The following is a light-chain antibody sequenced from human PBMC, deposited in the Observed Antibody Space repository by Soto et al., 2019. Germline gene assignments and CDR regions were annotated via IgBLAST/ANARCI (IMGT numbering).Light chain of an antibody. V-gene: IGKV1-5*01. Sequence: DIQMTQSPSTLSGSVGDRVPITCRASQSVSDSLAWYQVKPGEAPKLLIFDVSNLETGVPSRFSGSGSGTEFSLTIRGLQPDDFATYYCQQYDYSRTFGQGTKVDIK. CDR3: QQYDYSRT. CDR2: DVS. J-gene: IGKJ1*01. CDR1: QSVSDS.